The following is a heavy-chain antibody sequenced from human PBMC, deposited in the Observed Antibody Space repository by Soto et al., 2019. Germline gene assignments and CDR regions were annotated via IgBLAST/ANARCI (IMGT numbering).Heavy chain of an antibody. Sequence: GGSLRLSCAASGFTFDDYTMHWVRQAPGKGLEWVSLISWDGGSTYYADSVKGRFTISRDNSKNSLYLQMNSLRTEDTALYYCAKEGVVPAADPGGFDYWGQGTLVTVSS. J-gene: IGHJ4*02. V-gene: IGHV3-43*01. CDR2: ISWDGGST. CDR1: GFTFDDYT. D-gene: IGHD2-2*01. CDR3: AKEGVVPAADPGGFDY.